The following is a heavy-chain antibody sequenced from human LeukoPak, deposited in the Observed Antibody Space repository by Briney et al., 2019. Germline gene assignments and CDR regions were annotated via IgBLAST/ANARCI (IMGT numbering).Heavy chain of an antibody. CDR2: ISSSSSYI. CDR1: GFIFSDYY. Sequence: GGSLRLSCAASGFIFSDYYMSWIRQAPGKGLEWVSSISSSSSYIYYADSVKGRFTISRDNAKNSLYLQMNSLRAEDTAVYYCAELGITMIGGVWGKGTTVTISS. V-gene: IGHV3-11*06. J-gene: IGHJ6*04. D-gene: IGHD3-10*02. CDR3: AELGITMIGGV.